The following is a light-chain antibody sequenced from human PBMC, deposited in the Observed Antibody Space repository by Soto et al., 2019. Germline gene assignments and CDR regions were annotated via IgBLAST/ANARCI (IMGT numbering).Light chain of an antibody. CDR3: QQSYSTPPT. Sequence: DIQMTQSPSSLSASVGDRVTITCRASQSISSYLNWYQQKPGKAPKLLIYAASSLQSGVPSRFNGSGSETDFNLTISSLQPEDFATYFCQQSYSTPPTFGRGTRLAIK. CDR2: AAS. J-gene: IGKJ5*01. CDR1: QSISSY. V-gene: IGKV1-39*01.